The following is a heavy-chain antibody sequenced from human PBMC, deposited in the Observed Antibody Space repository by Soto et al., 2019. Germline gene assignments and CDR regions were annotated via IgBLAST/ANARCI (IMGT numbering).Heavy chain of an antibody. D-gene: IGHD1-26*01. Sequence: QVQLVESGGGAVQPGRSLRLSCAASGFTFSSYAMHWVRQAPGKGLEWVAVISYDGSNKYYADSVKGRFTISRDNSKNTLYLQMNSLRAEDTAVYYCASQEGGATDDAFDIWGQGTMVTVSS. J-gene: IGHJ3*02. V-gene: IGHV3-30-3*01. CDR1: GFTFSSYA. CDR2: ISYDGSNK. CDR3: ASQEGGATDDAFDI.